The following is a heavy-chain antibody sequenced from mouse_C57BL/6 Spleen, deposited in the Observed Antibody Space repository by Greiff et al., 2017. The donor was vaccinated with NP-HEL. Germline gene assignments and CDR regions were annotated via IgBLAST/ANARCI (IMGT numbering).Heavy chain of an antibody. V-gene: IGHV1-39*01. D-gene: IGHD1-1*01. J-gene: IGHJ1*03. CDR1: GYSFTDYN. CDR3: ARGSYYYGSGWYFDV. CDR2: INPNYGTT. Sequence: EVKLLESGPELVKPGASVKISCKASGYSFTDYNMNWVKQSNGKSLEWIGVINPNYGTTSYNQKFKGKATLTVDQSSSTAYMQLNSLTSEDSAVYYCARGSYYYGSGWYFDVWGTGTTVTVSS.